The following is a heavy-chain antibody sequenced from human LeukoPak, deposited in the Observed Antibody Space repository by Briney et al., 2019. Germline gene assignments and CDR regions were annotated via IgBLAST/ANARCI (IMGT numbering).Heavy chain of an antibody. CDR1: GFTFDDFA. CDR3: AKGRSGYSDSSGFHAYFDY. Sequence: PGRSLRLSCAASGFTFDDFAMYWVRQAPGKGLEWVSGISWNSGDIGYADSVRGRFAISRDNAKNSLYLQMNSLRPEDTALYYCAKGRSGYSDSSGFHAYFDYWGQGTLVTVSS. D-gene: IGHD3-22*01. V-gene: IGHV3-9*01. J-gene: IGHJ4*02. CDR2: ISWNSGDI.